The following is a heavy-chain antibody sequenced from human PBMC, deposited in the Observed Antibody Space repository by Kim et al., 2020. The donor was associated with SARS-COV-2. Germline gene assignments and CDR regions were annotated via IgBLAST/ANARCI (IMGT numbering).Heavy chain of an antibody. CDR3: AREGLLAAAGNFDY. V-gene: IGHV3-48*03. D-gene: IGHD6-13*01. CDR1: GFPFSSYD. Sequence: GGSLRLSCAVSGFPFSSYDMNWVRQAPGKGLEWVSKISGSGSNRYYIDSVKGRFTISRDNAKKSLYLQMNSLRAEDTAHYYCAREGLLAAAGNFDYWGQGTLVTVSS. J-gene: IGHJ4*02. CDR2: ISGSGSNR.